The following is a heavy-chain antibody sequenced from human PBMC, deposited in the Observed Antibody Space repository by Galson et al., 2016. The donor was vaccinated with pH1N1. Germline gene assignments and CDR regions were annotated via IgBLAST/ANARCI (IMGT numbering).Heavy chain of an antibody. D-gene: IGHD6-13*01. Sequence: PRLSCAASGFTVSSNYMNWVRQAPGKGLEWVSVLYPGGTTYYADSVKGRFTISRDNSKNTLYLQMNSPRVDDTAVYFCAGGPTRAQLEDHWGQGTLVTVSS. J-gene: IGHJ4*02. CDR2: LYPGGTT. CDR3: AGGPTRAQLEDH. CDR1: GFTVSSNY. V-gene: IGHV3-53*01.